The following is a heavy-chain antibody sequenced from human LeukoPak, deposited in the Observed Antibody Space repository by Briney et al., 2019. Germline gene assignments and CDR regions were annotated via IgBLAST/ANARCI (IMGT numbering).Heavy chain of an antibody. V-gene: IGHV3-30*02. Sequence: GGSLRLSCAASGFTFSSYGMHWVRQAPGKGLEWVAFIRYDGSNKYYADSVKGRFTISRDNSKNTLYLQMNSLRAEDTAVYYCAKAIVVVPAAPMDYWGQGTLVTVST. CDR1: GFTFSSYG. D-gene: IGHD2-2*01. CDR2: IRYDGSNK. CDR3: AKAIVVVPAAPMDY. J-gene: IGHJ4*02.